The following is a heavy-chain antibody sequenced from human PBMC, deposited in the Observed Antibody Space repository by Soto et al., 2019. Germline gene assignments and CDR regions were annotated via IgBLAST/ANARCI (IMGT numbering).Heavy chain of an antibody. CDR1: GGTFSPYT. CDR2: SIPFLGVT. Sequence: QVHLVQSGAEVKKPGSSVKVSCKASGGTFSPYTINWVRQAPGQGLEWMGRSIPFLGVTNHAQKVQDRVTITADETTSTAYLEFGSLRSEETAVYYCTTDWDSRVSTWEIGGHWGQGTLVTVSS. V-gene: IGHV1-69*08. D-gene: IGHD3-10*01. J-gene: IGHJ4*02. CDR3: TTDWDSRVSTWEIGGH.